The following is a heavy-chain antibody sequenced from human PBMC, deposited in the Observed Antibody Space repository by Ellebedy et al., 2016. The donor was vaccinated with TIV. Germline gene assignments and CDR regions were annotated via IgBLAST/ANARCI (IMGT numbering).Heavy chain of an antibody. CDR1: GFTFDDYA. V-gene: IGHV3-9*01. CDR2: ISWNSGTI. Sequence: GGSLRLXXAASGFTFDDYAMHWVRQAPGKGLEWVSGISWNSGTIGYADSVKGRFTISRDNAKNSLYLQMNSLRAEDTALYYCAKDMRPGSVAAAATCADYWGQGTLVTVSS. D-gene: IGHD6-13*01. CDR3: AKDMRPGSVAAAATCADY. J-gene: IGHJ4*02.